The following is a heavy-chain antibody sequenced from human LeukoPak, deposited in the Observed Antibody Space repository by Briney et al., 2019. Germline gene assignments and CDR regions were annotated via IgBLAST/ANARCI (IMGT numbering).Heavy chain of an antibody. CDR1: GGSFSGYY. D-gene: IGHD1-26*01. CDR3: AREEWELRY. V-gene: IGHV4-34*01. CDR2: INHSGST. J-gene: IGHJ4*02. Sequence: SETLSLTCAVYGGSFSGYYWSWIRQPPGKGLEWIGEINHSGSTNHNPSLKSRVTISVDTSKNQFSLKLSSVTAADTAVYYCAREEWELRYWGQGTLVTVSS.